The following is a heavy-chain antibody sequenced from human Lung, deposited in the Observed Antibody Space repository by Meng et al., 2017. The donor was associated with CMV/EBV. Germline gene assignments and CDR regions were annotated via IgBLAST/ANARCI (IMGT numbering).Heavy chain of an antibody. CDR2: ITWNSGRI. Sequence: SLRLXXAASGFTFDDYAMHWVRQVPGKGLEWVAGITWNSGRIGYADSVKGRFTISRDNAKNSLYLQMNSLRAEDTAFYYCAKGLSGLNYYNGMDVWGRGTXVTVSS. CDR3: AKGLSGLNYYNGMDV. J-gene: IGHJ6*02. CDR1: GFTFDDYA. D-gene: IGHD1-26*01. V-gene: IGHV3-9*01.